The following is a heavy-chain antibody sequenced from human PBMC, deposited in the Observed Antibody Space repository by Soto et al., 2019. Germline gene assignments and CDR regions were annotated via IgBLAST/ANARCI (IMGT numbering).Heavy chain of an antibody. D-gene: IGHD1-26*01. J-gene: IGHJ4*02. CDR3: ARRYGGNFDY. Sequence: SETLSLTCTVSGGSVRSNQWWSIRQPPGKGLEWIGYIYYRGNTNYNPSLKSRVTISVDTSKNQFSLKLTSVTAADTAVYYCARRYGGNFDYWGQGTLVTAPQ. CDR2: IYYRGNT. CDR1: GGSVRSNQ. V-gene: IGHV4-59*02.